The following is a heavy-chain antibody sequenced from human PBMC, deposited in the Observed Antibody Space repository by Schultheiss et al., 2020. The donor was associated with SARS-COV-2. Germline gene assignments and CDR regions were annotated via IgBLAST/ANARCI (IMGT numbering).Heavy chain of an antibody. D-gene: IGHD3-22*01. CDR1: GFTFSSYG. CDR2: IWYDGFNK. Sequence: GGSLRLSCAASGFTFSSYGMHWVRQAPGKGLEWVAVIWYDGFNKTYADSVKGRFFISRDNPGNTLSLQLSSLRAEDTAVYFCARAHSRSSGLFDYWGQGSLVTVSS. J-gene: IGHJ4*02. CDR3: ARAHSRSSGLFDY. V-gene: IGHV3-33*01.